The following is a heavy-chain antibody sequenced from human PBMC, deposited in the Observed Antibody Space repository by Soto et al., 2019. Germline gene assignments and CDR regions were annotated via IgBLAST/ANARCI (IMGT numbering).Heavy chain of an antibody. CDR1: GFTFSSYA. CDR2: ISGSGGST. V-gene: IGHV3-23*01. D-gene: IGHD3-3*01. Sequence: EVQLLESGGGLVQPGGSLRLSCAASGFTFSSYAMSWVRQAPGKGLEWVSAISGSGGSTYYADSVKGRFTISRDNSKYTLYLQMNSLRAEDTAVYYCAKALRFLEWLHDMDVWGKGTTVTVSS. J-gene: IGHJ6*03. CDR3: AKALRFLEWLHDMDV.